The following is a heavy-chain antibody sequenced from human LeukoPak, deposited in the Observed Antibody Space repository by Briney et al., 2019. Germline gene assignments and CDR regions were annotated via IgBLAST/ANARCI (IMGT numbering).Heavy chain of an antibody. CDR3: ASWYYDSSGYYSDY. CDR2: INPNSGGT. J-gene: IGHJ4*02. Sequence: ASVKVSCKASGGTFNNYAISWVRQAPGQGLEWMGWINPNSGGTNYAQKFQGRVTMTRDTSISTAYMELSRLRSDDTAVYYCASWYYDSSGYYSDYWGQGTLVTVSS. V-gene: IGHV1-2*02. CDR1: GGTFNNYA. D-gene: IGHD3-22*01.